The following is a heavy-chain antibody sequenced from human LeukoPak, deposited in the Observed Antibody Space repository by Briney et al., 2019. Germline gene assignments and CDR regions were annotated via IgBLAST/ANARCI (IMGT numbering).Heavy chain of an antibody. CDR3: AKENVGVDY. D-gene: IGHD3-10*01. Sequence: ASVKVSCKASGYTFTSYYMHWVRQAPGQGLEWMRIINPSGGSTSYAQKFQGRVTMTRDMSTSTVYMELSSLRAEDTAVYHCAKENVGVDYWGQGTLVTVSS. CDR2: INPSGGST. J-gene: IGHJ4*01. V-gene: IGHV1-46*01. CDR1: GYTFTSYY.